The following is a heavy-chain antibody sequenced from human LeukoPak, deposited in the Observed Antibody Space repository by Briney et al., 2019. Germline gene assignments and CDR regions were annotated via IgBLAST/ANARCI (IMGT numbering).Heavy chain of an antibody. CDR2: NSGSGDAT. V-gene: IGHV3-23*01. CDR1: GFTFSTYA. D-gene: IGHD3-22*01. CDR3: AKSQEDDSSGYHYSDFDY. J-gene: IGHJ4*02. Sequence: PGGSLRLSCAASGFTFSTYAMSWVRQAPGKGLEWVSANSGSGDATYYADSVKGRFTISRDKSKHTLYMQMNSLRVEDTALYYCAKSQEDDSSGYHYSDFDYWGQGTLVTVSS.